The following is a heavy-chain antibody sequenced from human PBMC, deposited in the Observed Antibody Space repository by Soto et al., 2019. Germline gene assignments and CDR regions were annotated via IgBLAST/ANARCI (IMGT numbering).Heavy chain of an antibody. CDR2: INHSGNN. Sequence: SSETLSLTCVVSGGSFSTYYYNWIRQPPGKGLEWIGEINHSGNNNYSPSLKSRVTMSLDTSKNQFSLKLTSVTAADTAVYYCARGGSNDWQVAFDIWGQGTMVTVSS. D-gene: IGHD3-9*01. CDR1: GGSFSTYY. J-gene: IGHJ3*02. CDR3: ARGGSNDWQVAFDI. V-gene: IGHV4-34*01.